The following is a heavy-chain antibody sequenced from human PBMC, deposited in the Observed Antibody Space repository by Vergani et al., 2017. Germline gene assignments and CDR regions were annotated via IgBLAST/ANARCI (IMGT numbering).Heavy chain of an antibody. V-gene: IGHV4-39*07. CDR1: GGSISSSSYY. J-gene: IGHJ4*02. Sequence: QLQLQESGPGLVKPSETLSLTCTVSGGSISSSSYYWGWIRQPPGKGLEWIGSIYYSGSTNYNPSLKSRVTISVDTSKNQFSLKLSSVTAADTAVYYCAREGDYQQWLGPIDYWGQGTLVTVSS. D-gene: IGHD6-19*01. CDR2: IYYSGST. CDR3: AREGDYQQWLGPIDY.